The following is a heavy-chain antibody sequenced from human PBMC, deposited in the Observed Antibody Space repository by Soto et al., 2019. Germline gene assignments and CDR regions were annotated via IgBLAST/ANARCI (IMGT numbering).Heavy chain of an antibody. CDR3: ARNPRSGYYSDAFDI. CDR2: INIDGSST. CDR1: GFTFSSYW. V-gene: IGHV3-74*01. J-gene: IGHJ3*02. Sequence: GGSLRLSCAASGFTFSSYWIHWGRQAPGKGLVWVSRINIDGSSTSYADSVKGRFTISRDNAKNTLYLQMNSLRAEDTAVYYCARNPRSGYYSDAFDIWGQGTMVTVSS. D-gene: IGHD3-22*01.